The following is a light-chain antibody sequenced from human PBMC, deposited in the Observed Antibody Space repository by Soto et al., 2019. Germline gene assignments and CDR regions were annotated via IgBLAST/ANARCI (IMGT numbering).Light chain of an antibody. CDR2: AAS. Sequence: DVQVTQSPSTLSASVGDRVTITCRASQSISSWLAWYQQKPGKAPKLLIFAASSLQSGVPSRFSGSGSGTEFTLTISSLQPEDFATYYCLQHNSYPLTFGGGTKVDIK. CDR1: QSISSW. V-gene: IGKV1-5*01. J-gene: IGKJ4*01. CDR3: LQHNSYPLT.